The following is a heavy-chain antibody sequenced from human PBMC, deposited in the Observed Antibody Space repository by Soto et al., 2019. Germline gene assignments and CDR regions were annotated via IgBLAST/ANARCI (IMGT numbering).Heavy chain of an antibody. D-gene: IGHD3-3*01. CDR2: ISYDGSNK. Sequence: GGSLRLSCAASGFTFSSYAMHWVRQAPGKGLEWVAVISYDGSNKYYADSVKGRFTISRDNSKNTLYLQMNSLRAEDTAVYYCVLVERRGPYFDYWGQGTLVTVSS. CDR1: GFTFSSYA. J-gene: IGHJ4*02. CDR3: VLVERRGPYFDY. V-gene: IGHV3-30-3*01.